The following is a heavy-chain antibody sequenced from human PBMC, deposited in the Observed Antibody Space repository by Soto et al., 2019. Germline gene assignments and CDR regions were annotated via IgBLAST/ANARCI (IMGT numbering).Heavy chain of an antibody. CDR3: ARGVAGSGFDL. J-gene: IGHJ4*02. CDR2: TYYRSNWRH. Sequence: SQTLSLTCAVSGDSVSSNTAAWNWIRSSPSRGLEWLGRTYYRSNWRHDYAVSVKSRITVNPDTSKNHFSLQLNSVTPDDTAVFYCARGVAGSGFDLWGQGTLVTVSS. CDR1: GDSVSSNTAA. D-gene: IGHD6-19*01. V-gene: IGHV6-1*01.